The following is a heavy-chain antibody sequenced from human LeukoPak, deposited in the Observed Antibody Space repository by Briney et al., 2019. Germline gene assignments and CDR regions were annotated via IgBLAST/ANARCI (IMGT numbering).Heavy chain of an antibody. J-gene: IGHJ3*02. V-gene: IGHV4-31*03. Sequence: PSETLSLTCTVSGGSISSGGYSWSWIRQHPGKGLEWIGYIYYSGSTYYNPSLKSRVTISVDTSKNQFSLKLSSVTAADTAVYYCARVDIVVVPAAIKAWDAFDIWGQGTMVTVSS. CDR1: GGSISSGGYS. CDR2: IYYSGST. CDR3: ARVDIVVVPAAIKAWDAFDI. D-gene: IGHD2-2*03.